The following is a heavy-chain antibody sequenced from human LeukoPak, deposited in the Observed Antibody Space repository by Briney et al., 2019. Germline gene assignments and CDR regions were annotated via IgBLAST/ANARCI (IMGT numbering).Heavy chain of an antibody. CDR1: GFTFSSFE. J-gene: IGHJ6*03. V-gene: IGHV3-48*03. Sequence: PGGSLRLSCAASGFTFSSFEMNWVRRAPGKGQEWVSYISSSGSTIYYADSVKGRFTISRDNAKNSLYLQMNSLRAEDTAVYYCARGRFGVGYYYYYYMDVWGKGTTVTISS. CDR3: ARGRFGVGYYYYYYMDV. CDR2: ISSSGSTI. D-gene: IGHD3-10*01.